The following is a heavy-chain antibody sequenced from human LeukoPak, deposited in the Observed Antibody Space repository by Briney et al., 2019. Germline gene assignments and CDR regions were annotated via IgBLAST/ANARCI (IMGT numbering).Heavy chain of an antibody. CDR3: ARGSGYFGWLSPYYYYGMDV. CDR2: INPNRGGT. Sequence: ASVNVSCKASGYTFTGYYMHWVRQALGQGLECMGWINPNRGGTNYAHKFQGRVTMTRDTSTSTAYMEMSRLRSDDTAVYYCARGSGYFGWLSPYYYYGMDVWGQGTTVTVSS. J-gene: IGHJ6*02. V-gene: IGHV1-2*02. D-gene: IGHD3-9*01. CDR1: GYTFTGYY.